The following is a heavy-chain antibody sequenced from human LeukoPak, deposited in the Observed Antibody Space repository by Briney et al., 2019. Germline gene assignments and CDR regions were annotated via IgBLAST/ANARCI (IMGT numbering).Heavy chain of an antibody. Sequence: ASVKVSCKASGYTFITYAMHWVRQAPGQGLEWMGWISSGYDNTKYSQKLQGRVTITRDTSATTVFMELSSLISEDTAVYYCARPDTTMGSPFEYWGQGTLVTVSS. CDR2: ISSGYDNT. D-gene: IGHD5-18*01. CDR3: ARPDTTMGSPFEY. V-gene: IGHV1-3*01. J-gene: IGHJ4*02. CDR1: GYTFITYA.